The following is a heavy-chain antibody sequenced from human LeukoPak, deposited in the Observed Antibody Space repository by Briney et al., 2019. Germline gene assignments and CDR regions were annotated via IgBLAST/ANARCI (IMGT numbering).Heavy chain of an antibody. D-gene: IGHD3-22*01. CDR3: ARDPAHLTYYYDSRSHAFDI. CDR2: IYYSGST. Sequence: SETLSLTCTVSGVSISSSSYYWGWIRQPPGKGLEWIGSIYYSGSTYYNPSLKSRVTISVDTSKNQFSLKLSSVTAADTAVYYCARDPAHLTYYYDSRSHAFDIWGQGTMVTVSS. J-gene: IGHJ3*02. V-gene: IGHV4-39*07. CDR1: GVSISSSSYY.